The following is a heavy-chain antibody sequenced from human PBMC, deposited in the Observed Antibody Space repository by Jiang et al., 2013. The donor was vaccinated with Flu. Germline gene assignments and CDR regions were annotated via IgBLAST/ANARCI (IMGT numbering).Heavy chain of an antibody. J-gene: IGHJ4*02. CDR1: GGSISSDTYY. CDR3: ARAQKYSGFELPYFDY. D-gene: IGHD1-26*01. CDR2: IYYSGSA. V-gene: IGHV4-39*07. Sequence: GPGLVKPSETLSLTCSVSGGSISSDTYYWGWIRQPPGKGLEWIGGIYYSGSAYYNPSLSSRVAMSVDTSKNQLSLRLSSVTAADTAVYYCARAQKYSGFELPYFDYWGQGTLVTVSS.